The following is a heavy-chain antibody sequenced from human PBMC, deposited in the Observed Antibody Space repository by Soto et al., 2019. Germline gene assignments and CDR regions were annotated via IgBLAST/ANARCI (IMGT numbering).Heavy chain of an antibody. CDR1: GFTFSSYG. V-gene: IGHV3-30*18. D-gene: IGHD3-22*01. J-gene: IGHJ4*02. CDR2: ISYDGSNK. Sequence: QVQLVESGGGVVQPGRSLRLSCAASGFTFSSYGMHWVRQAPGKGLEWVAVISYDGSNKYYADSVKGRFTISRDNSKNTLYLQMNSLRAEDTAVYYCAKTAGDYYDSSGYYFDYWGQGTLVTVSS. CDR3: AKTAGDYYDSSGYYFDY.